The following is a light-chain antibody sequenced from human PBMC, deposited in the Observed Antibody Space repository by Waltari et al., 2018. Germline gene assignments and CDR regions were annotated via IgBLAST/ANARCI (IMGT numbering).Light chain of an antibody. CDR1: QSVSRT. CDR3: QHYVSLPAT. Sequence: EIVLTQSPGTPFLSPGEGATLSCRASQSVSRTLAWYQQKPGQAPRLLIYGASSRATGIPDRFRGSGSGTDFSLTISILEPDDSAVYFCQHYVSLPATFGQGTKVEIK. J-gene: IGKJ1*01. V-gene: IGKV3-20*01. CDR2: GAS.